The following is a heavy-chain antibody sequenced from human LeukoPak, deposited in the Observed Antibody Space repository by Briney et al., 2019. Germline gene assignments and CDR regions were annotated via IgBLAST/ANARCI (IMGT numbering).Heavy chain of an antibody. V-gene: IGHV1-18*01. Sequence: ASVKVSCKASGYTFTSYGISWVRQAPGQGLEWMGWISAYNGNTNYAQKLQGRVTMTTDTSTSTAYMELRSLRSDDTAVYYCARGPGYSSGWYVNYYYMGVWGKGTTVTVSS. CDR2: ISAYNGNT. J-gene: IGHJ6*03. CDR1: GYTFTSYG. CDR3: ARGPGYSSGWYVNYYYMGV. D-gene: IGHD6-19*01.